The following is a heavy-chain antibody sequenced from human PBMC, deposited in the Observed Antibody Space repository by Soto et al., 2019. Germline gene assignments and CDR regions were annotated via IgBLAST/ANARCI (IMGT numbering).Heavy chain of an antibody. CDR1: GGTFSSYA. Sequence: ASVKVSCKASGGTFSSYAISWVRQAPGQGLEWMGGIIPNNGKTNYAQKLQGRVTMTTDTSTSTAYMELRSLRSDDTAVYYCARVGKEAAPYYYDSSGYFHFDYWGQGTLVTVSS. D-gene: IGHD3-22*01. J-gene: IGHJ4*02. V-gene: IGHV1-18*01. CDR3: ARVGKEAAPYYYDSSGYFHFDY. CDR2: IIPNNGKT.